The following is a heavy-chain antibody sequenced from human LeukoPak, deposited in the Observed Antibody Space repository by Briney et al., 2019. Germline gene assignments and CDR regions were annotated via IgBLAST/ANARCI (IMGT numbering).Heavy chain of an antibody. J-gene: IGHJ5*02. CDR2: TSAYNGDT. Sequence: ASVKVSCKASGYTFNKYGISWVRQAPGQGLEWMGWTSAYNGDTNYAQQFQGRVTMTTDTSTSTAYLELRSLRSDDTAVYYCARDRVGGYTYGGNWFDPWGPGTLVTVSS. D-gene: IGHD5-18*01. CDR3: ARDRVGGYTYGGNWFDP. CDR1: GYTFNKYG. V-gene: IGHV1-18*01.